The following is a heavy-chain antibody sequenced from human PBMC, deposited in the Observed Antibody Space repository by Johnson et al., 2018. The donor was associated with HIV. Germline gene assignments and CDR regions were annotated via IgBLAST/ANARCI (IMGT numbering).Heavy chain of an antibody. CDR2: IRYDGSNK. CDR3: ASPLEAAAGPMDAFDI. CDR1: GFTFSSYG. Sequence: QVQLVESGGGVVQPGRSLRLSCAASGFTFSSYGMHWVRQAPGKGLEWVAFIRYDGSNKYSADSVKGRFTISRDNSKNTLYLQMNSLRAEDTAVYYCASPLEAAAGPMDAFDIWGQGTMVTVSS. D-gene: IGHD6-13*01. V-gene: IGHV3-30*02. J-gene: IGHJ3*02.